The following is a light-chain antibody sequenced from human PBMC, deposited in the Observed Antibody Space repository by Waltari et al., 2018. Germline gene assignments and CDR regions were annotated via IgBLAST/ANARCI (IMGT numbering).Light chain of an antibody. CDR3: WSYAVISTGV. Sequence: QSALPPPASVSGSPGQSIPIPCTGTSSDVGSYNLVSCYQQHPGKAPKLMISKVSKRPSGVCNRFSGTKSGNTDSLTFPGFQAEDEVDYYCWSYAVISTGVFGVGTKLTVL. J-gene: IGLJ3*02. CDR2: KVS. CDR1: SSDVGSYNL. V-gene: IGLV2-23*02.